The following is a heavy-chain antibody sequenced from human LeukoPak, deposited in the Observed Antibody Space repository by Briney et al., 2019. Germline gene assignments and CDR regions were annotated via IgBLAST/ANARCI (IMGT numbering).Heavy chain of an antibody. CDR2: IHPGDSDT. CDR3: ARRSKTSGYSDYYFDY. J-gene: IGHJ4*02. D-gene: IGHD5-12*01. Sequence: GESLKISCKGSGYSFTSYWIGWVRQMPGKGLEWMGIIHPGDSDTRYSPSFQGQVTISADKSISTAYLQWSSLKASDTAMYYCARRSKTSGYSDYYFDYWGQGTLVTVSS. V-gene: IGHV5-51*01. CDR1: GYSFTSYW.